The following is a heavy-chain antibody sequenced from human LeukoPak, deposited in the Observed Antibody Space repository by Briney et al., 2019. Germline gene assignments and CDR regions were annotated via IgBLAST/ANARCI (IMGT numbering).Heavy chain of an antibody. Sequence: PGGSLRLSCAASGFTFDDYAMHWVRHAPGKGLEWVSGISWNSGSIGYADSVKGRFTISRDNAKNSLYLQMNSLRAEDTALYYCEKAGVRFFDWPPFDYGGQETRVPVST. CDR1: GFTFDDYA. CDR2: ISWNSGSI. V-gene: IGHV3-9*01. J-gene: IGHJ4*02. D-gene: IGHD3-9*01. CDR3: EKAGVRFFDWPPFDY.